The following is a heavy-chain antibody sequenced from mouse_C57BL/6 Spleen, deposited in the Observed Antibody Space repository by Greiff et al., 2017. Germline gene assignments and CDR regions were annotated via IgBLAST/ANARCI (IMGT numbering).Heavy chain of an antibody. D-gene: IGHD3-2*02. CDR1: GYTFTSYW. V-gene: IGHV1-64*01. CDR2: IHPNSGST. CDR3: ALDSSGPFAY. Sequence: QVQLQQSGAELVKPGASVKLSCKASGYTFTSYWMHWVKQRPGQGLEWIGMIHPNSGSTNYNEKFKSKATLTVDKSSSTAYMQLSSLTSEDSAVYYCALDSSGPFAYWGQGTLVTVSA. J-gene: IGHJ3*01.